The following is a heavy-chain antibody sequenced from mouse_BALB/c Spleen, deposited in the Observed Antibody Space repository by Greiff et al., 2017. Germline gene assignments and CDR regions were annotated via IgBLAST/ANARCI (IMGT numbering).Heavy chain of an antibody. V-gene: IGHV1S56*01. D-gene: IGHD2-10*02. CDR3: ARGKYGNYNYAMDY. CDR2: IYPGNVNT. Sequence: VQLQQSGPELVKPGASVRISCKASGYTFTSYYIHWVKQRPGQGLEWIGWIYPGNVNTKYNEKFKGKATLTADKSSSTAYMQLSSLTSEDSAVYFCARGKYGNYNYAMDYWGQGTSVTVSS. J-gene: IGHJ4*01. CDR1: GYTFTSYY.